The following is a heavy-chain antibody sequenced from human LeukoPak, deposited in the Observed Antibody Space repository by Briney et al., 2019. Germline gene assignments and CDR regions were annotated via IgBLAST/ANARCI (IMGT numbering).Heavy chain of an antibody. J-gene: IGHJ4*02. D-gene: IGHD1-26*01. Sequence: GGSLRLSCAASGFTFSNYAMSWVRQAPGKGLEWASSISVSGGNTYHADSVNGRFTISRDNSKNTLDLQMNSLRAEDTAVYYCAKWGHSGSYYDYWGQGTLVTVSS. CDR1: GFTFSNYA. V-gene: IGHV3-23*01. CDR2: ISVSGGNT. CDR3: AKWGHSGSYYDY.